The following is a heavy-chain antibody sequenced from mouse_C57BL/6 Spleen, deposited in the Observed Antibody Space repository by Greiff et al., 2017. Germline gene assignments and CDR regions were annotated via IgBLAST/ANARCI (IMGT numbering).Heavy chain of an antibody. CDR2: IWGVGST. Sequence: VMLVESGPGLVAPSQSLSITCTVSGFSLTSYGVDWVRQSPGKGLEWLGVIWGVGSTNYNSALKSRLSISKDNSKSQVFLKMNSLQTDDTAMYYCARSPYYGSRRDYAMDYWGQGTSVTVSS. CDR3: ARSPYYGSRRDYAMDY. CDR1: GFSLTSYG. D-gene: IGHD1-1*01. V-gene: IGHV2-6*01. J-gene: IGHJ4*01.